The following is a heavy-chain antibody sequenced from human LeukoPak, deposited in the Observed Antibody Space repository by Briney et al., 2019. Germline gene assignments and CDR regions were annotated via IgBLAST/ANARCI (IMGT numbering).Heavy chain of an antibody. Sequence: GGSLRLSCAASGFAFSYYAMSWVSQAPGKGLEWVANIKQDGSEQRYVDSVKGRFTISRDNAKNSLYLQMSSLRAEDTAVYYCAKPKYDILTGYFDYWGQGTLVTVSS. CDR2: IKQDGSEQ. J-gene: IGHJ4*02. V-gene: IGHV3-7*05. CDR3: AKPKYDILTGYFDY. CDR1: GFAFSYYA. D-gene: IGHD3-9*01.